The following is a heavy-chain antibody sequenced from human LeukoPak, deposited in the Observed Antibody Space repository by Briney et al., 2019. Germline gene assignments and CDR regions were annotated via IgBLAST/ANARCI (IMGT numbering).Heavy chain of an antibody. Sequence: GGSLRLSCVASGFDFNTYGMHWVRQAPGKGLEWVAVIWYDGEKKYYSDSVKGRFTASRDNSKNTVYLQMNSLRAEDTAVYYCARGLRPDSYIVLPDYWGQGTLVTVSS. D-gene: IGHD2/OR15-2a*01. CDR1: GFDFNTYG. V-gene: IGHV3-33*01. J-gene: IGHJ4*02. CDR2: IWYDGEKK. CDR3: ARGLRPDSYIVLPDY.